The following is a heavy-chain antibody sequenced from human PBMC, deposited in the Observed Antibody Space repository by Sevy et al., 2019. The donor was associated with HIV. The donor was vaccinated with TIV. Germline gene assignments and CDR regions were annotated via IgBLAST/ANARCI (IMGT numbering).Heavy chain of an antibody. Sequence: GGSLRLSCAASGFTFNNYWMTWVRQALGKGLEWVANIKQDGSDKCYMESVKGRFNISRDNTKNSLYLQLNSLRAEDTTVYYCARSWDYWGQMGYWGQGTLVTVSS. CDR3: ARSWDYWGQMGY. CDR2: IKQDGSDK. D-gene: IGHD7-27*01. J-gene: IGHJ4*02. V-gene: IGHV3-7*03. CDR1: GFTFNNYW.